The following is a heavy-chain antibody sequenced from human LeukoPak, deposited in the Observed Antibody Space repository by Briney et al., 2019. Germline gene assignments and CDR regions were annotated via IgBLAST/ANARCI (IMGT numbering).Heavy chain of an antibody. CDR1: GFTFSSYG. J-gene: IGHJ5*02. Sequence: PGGSLRLSCAASGFTFSSYGMHWVRQAPGKGLEWVAFIRYDGSNKYYADSVKGRFTISRDNSKNTLYLQMNSLRAEDTAVYYCAKDGAAIEYSSSSGWFDPWGQGTLVTVSS. D-gene: IGHD6-6*01. CDR2: IRYDGSNK. CDR3: AKDGAAIEYSSSSGWFDP. V-gene: IGHV3-30*02.